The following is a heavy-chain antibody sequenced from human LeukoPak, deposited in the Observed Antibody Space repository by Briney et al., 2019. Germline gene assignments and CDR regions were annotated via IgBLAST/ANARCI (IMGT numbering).Heavy chain of an antibody. CDR1: GYTFTDYY. CDR2: IHPNTGAT. D-gene: IGHD5-12*01. V-gene: IGHV1-2*02. Sequence: ASVKVSCKTSGYTFTDYYLHWVRQAPGQGLEWVGWIHPNTGATHLAQKFQGRLTMTRDTSISTVYMELTRLRSDDTAVYYCARDMGRYSGYDYDYWGQGTLVTASS. J-gene: IGHJ4*02. CDR3: ARDMGRYSGYDYDY.